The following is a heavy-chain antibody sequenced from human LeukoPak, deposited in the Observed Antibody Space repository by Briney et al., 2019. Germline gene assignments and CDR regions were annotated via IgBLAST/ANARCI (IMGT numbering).Heavy chain of an antibody. J-gene: IGHJ6*02. CDR3: ARHGATDTAMVRYYYYYGMDV. Sequence: SETLSLTCTVSGGSISSSSYYWGWIRQPPGKGLEWIGSIYYSGSTYYNPSLKSRVTISVDTSKNQFSLKLSSVTAADTAVYYCARHGATDTAMVRYYYYYGMDVWGQGTTVTVSS. CDR1: GGSISSSSYY. D-gene: IGHD5-18*01. V-gene: IGHV4-39*01. CDR2: IYYSGST.